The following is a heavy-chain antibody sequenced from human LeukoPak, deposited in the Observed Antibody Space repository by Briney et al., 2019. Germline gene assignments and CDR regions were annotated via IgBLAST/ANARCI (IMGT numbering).Heavy chain of an antibody. CDR2: INPNSGGT. V-gene: IGHV1-2*02. J-gene: IGHJ4*02. CDR1: GYTFTGYY. CDR3: ARVLRYFDWERAEGGFDY. D-gene: IGHD3-9*01. Sequence: GASVKVSCKASGYTFTGYYLHWVRQAPGQGLEWMGWINPNSGGTNYAQKFQGRVTMTRDTSISTAYMELSRLRSDDTAVYYCARVLRYFDWERAEGGFDYWGQGTLVTVSS.